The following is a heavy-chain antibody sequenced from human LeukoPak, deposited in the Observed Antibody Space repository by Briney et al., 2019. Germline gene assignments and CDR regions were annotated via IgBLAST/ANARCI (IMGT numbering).Heavy chain of an antibody. V-gene: IGHV4-4*07. D-gene: IGHD5-24*01. J-gene: IGHJ4*02. CDR2: IYSSGST. CDR3: ARGVYNLALVFDY. Sequence: SETLSLTCNVSGDSISSYYWSWIRQPAGKGLEWIGRIYSSGSTNYNPSLKTRVTISSDTSKNQFSLRLSSVTAADTAVYYCARGVYNLALVFDYWGQGSLVTVSS. CDR1: GDSISSYY.